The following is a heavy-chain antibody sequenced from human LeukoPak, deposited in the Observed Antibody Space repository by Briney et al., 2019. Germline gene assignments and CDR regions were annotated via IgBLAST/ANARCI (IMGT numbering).Heavy chain of an antibody. J-gene: IGHJ5*02. D-gene: IGHD6-6*01. V-gene: IGHV4-34*01. CDR2: INHSGST. Sequence: SETLSLTCTVSGGSISSGYYWSWIRQPPGKGLEWIGEINHSGSTNYNPSLKSRVTISVDTSKNQFSLKLSSVTAADTAVYYCAREGRRIAARPGWFDPWGQGTLVTVSS. CDR3: AREGRRIAARPGWFDP. CDR1: GGSISSGYY.